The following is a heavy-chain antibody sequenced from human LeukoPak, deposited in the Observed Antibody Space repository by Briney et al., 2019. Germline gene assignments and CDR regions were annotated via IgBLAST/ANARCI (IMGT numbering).Heavy chain of an antibody. Sequence: GGSLRLSCVASGFTFSSYTINWVRQTPGKGLEWVSSISGSSYYIYYADSVRGRFTISRDNAENSVYLQMNSLRAEDTAVYYCARDGREGYSSGWPPGWFDPWGQGTLVTVSS. CDR1: GFTFSSYT. V-gene: IGHV3-21*01. J-gene: IGHJ5*02. D-gene: IGHD6-19*01. CDR3: ARDGREGYSSGWPPGWFDP. CDR2: ISGSSYYI.